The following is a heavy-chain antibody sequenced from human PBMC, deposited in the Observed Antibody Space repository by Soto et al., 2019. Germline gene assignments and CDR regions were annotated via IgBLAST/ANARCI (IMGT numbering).Heavy chain of an antibody. CDR1: GYTFTSYD. Sequence: QVQLVQSGAEVKKPGASVKVSCKASGYTFTSYDINWVRQATGQGLEWMGWMNPNSGNTAYAQKFQGRVTMTRNTSISTGYMELSSLRAEDAAVYYCAREKVSSGYPDWGQGTLVTVSS. J-gene: IGHJ4*02. CDR2: MNPNSGNT. V-gene: IGHV1-8*01. D-gene: IGHD3-22*01. CDR3: AREKVSSGYPD.